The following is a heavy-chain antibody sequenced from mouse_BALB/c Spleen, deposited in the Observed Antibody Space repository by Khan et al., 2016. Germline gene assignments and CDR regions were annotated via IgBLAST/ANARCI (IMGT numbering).Heavy chain of an antibody. J-gene: IGHJ4*01. V-gene: IGHV3-2*02. D-gene: IGHD1-2*01. CDR2: ISYSGST. CDR3: ARTADTLYYAMDY. CDR1: GYSITSDYA. Sequence: EVQLQESGPGLVKPSQSLSLTCTVTGYSITSDYAWNWIRQFPGNKLEWMGYISYSGSTSYTPSLKSRISITRDTSKNHFFLQLNSVTTDDTATYYCARTADTLYYAMDYWGQGTSVTVSS.